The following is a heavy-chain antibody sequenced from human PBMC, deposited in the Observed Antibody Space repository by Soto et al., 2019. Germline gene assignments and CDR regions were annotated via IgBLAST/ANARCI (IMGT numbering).Heavy chain of an antibody. D-gene: IGHD2-15*01. CDR1: GFTVSSKY. J-gene: IGHJ6*04. CDR2: IQSGGRT. CDR3: PRDDVHCIGGRCYGVPMDD. V-gene: IGHV3-66*01. Sequence: EVQMVESGGGVVQPGGSLRLSCAASGFTVSSKYMSWFSQSPGKGLEWVALIQSGGRTYYAVSVKGRFTISRENSENTLFLQMNSLRSADTAVYYCPRDDVHCIGGRCYGVPMDDWGKGTKVTVSA.